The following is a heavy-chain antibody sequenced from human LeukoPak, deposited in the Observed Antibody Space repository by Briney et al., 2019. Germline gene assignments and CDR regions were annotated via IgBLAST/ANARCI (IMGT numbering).Heavy chain of an antibody. J-gene: IGHJ6*03. CDR2: INPNSGGT. CDR3: ARTRLGELSLWPWWNYYYYYMDV. D-gene: IGHD3-16*02. CDR1: GYTFTGYY. V-gene: IGHV1-2*02. Sequence: GASVKVSCKASGYTFTGYYMHWVRQAPGQGLEWMGWINPNSGGTNYAQKFQGRVTMTRDTSISTAYMELSRLRSDDTAVYYCARTRLGELSLWPWWNYYYYYMDVWGKGTTVTVSS.